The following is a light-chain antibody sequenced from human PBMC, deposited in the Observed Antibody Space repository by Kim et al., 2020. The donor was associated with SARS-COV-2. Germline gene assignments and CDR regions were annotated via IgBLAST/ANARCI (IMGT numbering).Light chain of an antibody. CDR1: PSNIGSNS. V-gene: IGLV1-47*02. Sequence: VTIPCSGSPSNIGSNSVYWYQQLPGTAPKPLIYGNNQRPSGVPDRFSGSKSGTSASLAISGLRSEDEADYYCAAWDDSLSASGPVFGGGTQLTVL. CDR3: AAWDDSLSASGPV. J-gene: IGLJ3*02. CDR2: GNN.